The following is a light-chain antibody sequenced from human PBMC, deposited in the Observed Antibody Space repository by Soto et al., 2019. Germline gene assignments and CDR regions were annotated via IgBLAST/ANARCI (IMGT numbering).Light chain of an antibody. CDR1: SSDIGGYNY. J-gene: IGLJ1*01. V-gene: IGLV2-11*01. Sequence: QSALTQPRSVSGSPGQSVAISCPGTSSDIGGYNYVSWFQQHPGKAPKLMIYDVSKWPSGVPDRFSGSKSGNTASLTISGLQAEDEADYYCCSYAGTYTYVFGTGTKVTVL. CDR2: DVS. CDR3: CSYAGTYTYV.